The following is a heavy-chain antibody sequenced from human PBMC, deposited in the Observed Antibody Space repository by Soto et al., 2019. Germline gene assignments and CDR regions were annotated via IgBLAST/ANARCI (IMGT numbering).Heavy chain of an antibody. CDR1: GYTFTSYG. CDR3: ARDNPLSEYSGYDSPFDY. V-gene: IGHV1-18*01. D-gene: IGHD5-12*01. Sequence: ASVKVSCKASGYTFTSYGISWVRQAPGQGLEWMGWISAYNGNTNYAQKLQGRVTMTTDTSTSTAYMELRSLRSDDTAVYYCARDNPLSEYSGYDSPFDYWGQGTLVTVSS. CDR2: ISAYNGNT. J-gene: IGHJ4*02.